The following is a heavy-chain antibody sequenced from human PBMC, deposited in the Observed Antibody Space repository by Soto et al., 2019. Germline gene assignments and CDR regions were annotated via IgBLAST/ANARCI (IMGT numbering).Heavy chain of an antibody. V-gene: IGHV4-38-2*01. CDR1: GYSISSGYY. D-gene: IGHD3-22*01. J-gene: IGHJ5*02. Sequence: SETLSLTCAVSGYSISSGYYWGWIRQPLGKGLEWIGSIYHSGSTYYNPSLKSRVTISVDTSKNQFSLKLSSVTAADTAVYYCARVPIGSTMIVTWGSNWFEPCGQGTLVTVSS. CDR2: IYHSGST. CDR3: ARVPIGSTMIVTWGSNWFEP.